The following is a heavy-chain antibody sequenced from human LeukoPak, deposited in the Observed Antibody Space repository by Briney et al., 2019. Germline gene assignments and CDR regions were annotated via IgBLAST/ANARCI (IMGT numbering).Heavy chain of an antibody. CDR2: INWNGGST. D-gene: IGHD4-17*01. Sequence: GGALRLSCVDSGFTFKDYAMSWVRQAPGEGLEWVSGINWNGGSTGYADSVKGRFTISRDNAKTSLYLQMNSLRAEDTALYHCAREKHYGDYVGWFDPWGQGTLVTVSS. CDR3: AREKHYGDYVGWFDP. J-gene: IGHJ5*02. V-gene: IGHV3-20*01. CDR1: GFTFKDYA.